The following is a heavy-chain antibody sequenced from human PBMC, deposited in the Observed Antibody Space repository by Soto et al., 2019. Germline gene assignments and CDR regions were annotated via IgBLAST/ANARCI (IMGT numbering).Heavy chain of an antibody. Sequence: PGGSLRLSCAASGFTFTNSAMNWVRQVPGKGLEWVSAISHSGDITYYADSVKGRFTISRDNSKNTLFLQMNSLRAEDTAMYYCATDVVDLWLVFEYWGQGTLVTVS. CDR2: ISHSGDIT. CDR3: ATDVVDLWLVFEY. J-gene: IGHJ4*02. V-gene: IGHV3-23*01. CDR1: GFTFTNSA. D-gene: IGHD3-10*01.